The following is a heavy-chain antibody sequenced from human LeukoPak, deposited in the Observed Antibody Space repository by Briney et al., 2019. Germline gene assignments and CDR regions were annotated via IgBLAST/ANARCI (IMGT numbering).Heavy chain of an antibody. Sequence: GGSLRLSCAAPGFTFSSYDMHWVRQATGKGLEWVSAIGVAANTFYSGSVKGRFTISRENAKNSLYLLMTSLRAEDTAVYYCARQNTPHGNFDYWGQGILVTVSS. J-gene: IGHJ4*02. V-gene: IGHV3-13*01. D-gene: IGHD1-26*01. CDR2: IGVAANT. CDR1: GFTFSSYD. CDR3: ARQNTPHGNFDY.